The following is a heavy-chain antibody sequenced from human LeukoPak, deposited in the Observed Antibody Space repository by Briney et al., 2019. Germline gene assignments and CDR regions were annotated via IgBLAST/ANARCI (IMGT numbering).Heavy chain of an antibody. CDR1: GFTFSSYW. J-gene: IGHJ6*02. V-gene: IGHV3-7*05. CDR2: IKEDGSEK. D-gene: IGHD6-13*01. CDR3: ARDPYSSTWSYGMDV. Sequence: GGSQTLSCAASGFTFSSYWMSWVRQTPGKGLEWVGNIKEDGSEKEYVDSLKGRFTISRDNAKNSLYLQMNNLRAEDTAVYYCARDPYSSTWSYGMDVWGQGPTVTVSS.